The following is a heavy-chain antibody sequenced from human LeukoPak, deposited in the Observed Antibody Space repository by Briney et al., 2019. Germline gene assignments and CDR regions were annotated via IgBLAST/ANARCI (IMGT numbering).Heavy chain of an antibody. D-gene: IGHD1-1*01. CDR2: IRHSDGST. CDR3: AKGLETESRLDS. J-gene: IGHJ4*02. Sequence: GESLRLSCAASGFTFNIYTMYWVRQAPGKGLEWVSGIRHSDGSTYYADAVKGRFTISSDKSKNTLFLQMNSLGAEDTALYYCAKGLETESRLDSWGQGTLVTVSS. CDR1: GFTFNIYT. V-gene: IGHV3-23*01.